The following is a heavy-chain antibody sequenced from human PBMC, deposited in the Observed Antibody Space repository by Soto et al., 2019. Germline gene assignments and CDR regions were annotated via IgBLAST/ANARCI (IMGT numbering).Heavy chain of an antibody. CDR1: GYTFGGYY. D-gene: IGHD4-17*01. CDR2: INPNSGAT. Sequence: ASVKVSCKTSGYTFGGYYMHWVRQAPGQGLEWMGWINPNSGATNYAQNFQGWVTMTRDTSISTAYMELSRLRSDDTAVYFCAREPVSTVITTNYYFDYWGQGTLVTVSS. CDR3: AREPVSTVITTNYYFDY. J-gene: IGHJ4*02. V-gene: IGHV1-2*04.